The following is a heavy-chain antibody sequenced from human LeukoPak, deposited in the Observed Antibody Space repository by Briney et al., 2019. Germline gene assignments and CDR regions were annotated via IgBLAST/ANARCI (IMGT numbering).Heavy chain of an antibody. CDR1: GYTLTELS. Sequence: ASVKVSCKVSGYTLTELSMHWVRQAPGKGLEWMGGFDPEDGETIYAQKFQGRVTMTEDTSTDTAYMELSSLRSEDTAVYYCATLYQLPSYYYYYYMDVWGKGTTVTVSS. D-gene: IGHD2-2*01. V-gene: IGHV1-24*01. CDR2: FDPEDGET. CDR3: ATLYQLPSYYYYYYMDV. J-gene: IGHJ6*03.